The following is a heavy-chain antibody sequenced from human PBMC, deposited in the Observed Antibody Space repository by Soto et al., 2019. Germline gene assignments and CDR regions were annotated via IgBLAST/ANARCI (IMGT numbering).Heavy chain of an antibody. V-gene: IGHV3-48*02. CDR2: ISSSSSTI. CDR3: ARDDFWSGYYPSGMDV. CDR1: GFTFSSYS. D-gene: IGHD3-3*01. J-gene: IGHJ6*02. Sequence: PGGSLRLSCAASGFTFSSYSMNWVRQAPGKGLEWVSYISSSSSTIYYADSVKGRFTISRDNAKNSLYLQMNSLRDEDTAVYYCARDDFWSGYYPSGMDVWGQGTTVTVS.